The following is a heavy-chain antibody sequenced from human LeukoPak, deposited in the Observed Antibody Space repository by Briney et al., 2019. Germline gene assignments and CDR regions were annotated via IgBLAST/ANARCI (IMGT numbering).Heavy chain of an antibody. J-gene: IGHJ4*02. V-gene: IGHV3-64D*09. Sequence: QPGGSLRLSCSASGFTFSSYAMHWVRQAPGKGLEYVSAISSNGGSTYYADSVKGRFTISRDNSKNTLYLQMSSLRAEDTAVYYCVKGASVSIAAADNFDYWGQGTLVTVSS. CDR1: GFTFSSYA. D-gene: IGHD6-13*01. CDR2: ISSNGGST. CDR3: VKGASVSIAAADNFDY.